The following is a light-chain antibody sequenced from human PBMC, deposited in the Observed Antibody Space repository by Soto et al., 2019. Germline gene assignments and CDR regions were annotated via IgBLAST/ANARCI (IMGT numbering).Light chain of an antibody. J-gene: IGKJ2*01. CDR1: QSLLQSNGYNY. V-gene: IGKV2-28*01. CDR2: LAS. CDR3: MQSLQSHT. Sequence: EIVMTQSPLSLPVTPGEPASISCRSSQSLLQSNGYNYLDWFLEKPGQSPQLLIYLASHRASGVPYRFSGSGSGTDFTLKISRVEAEDVGVYYCMQSLQSHTFGQGTKLEIK.